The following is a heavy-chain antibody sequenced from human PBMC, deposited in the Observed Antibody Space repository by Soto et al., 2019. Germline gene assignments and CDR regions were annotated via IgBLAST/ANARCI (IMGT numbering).Heavy chain of an antibody. CDR1: GFTFSNYW. CDR3: ARDGSFPRYNSSWYSWFDP. J-gene: IGHJ5*02. V-gene: IGHV3-7*01. CDR2: IKQDGSEK. D-gene: IGHD6-13*01. Sequence: GGSLRLSCAASGFTFSNYWMTWVRQAPGKGLEWVANIKQDGSEKYYVDSVKGRFTISRDNAKNSVSLQMNSLRAEDTAVYYCARDGSFPRYNSSWYSWFDPWGQGTLVTVSS.